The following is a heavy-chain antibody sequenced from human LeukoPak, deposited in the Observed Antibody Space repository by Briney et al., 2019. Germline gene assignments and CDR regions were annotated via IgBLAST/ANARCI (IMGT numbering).Heavy chain of an antibody. D-gene: IGHD3-9*01. CDR2: IYHSGST. Sequence: SETLSLTRTVSGRSISSSSYSWSWIRPPPGKGLEWIGYIYHSGSTYYNPSLRSRVTISVDRSKNQFSLKLRSVTAADTAVYYCARVGVGYDILTGYYGNDAFDIWGQGTMVTVSS. CDR3: ARVGVGYDILTGYYGNDAFDI. CDR1: GRSISSSSYS. V-gene: IGHV4-30-2*01. J-gene: IGHJ3*02.